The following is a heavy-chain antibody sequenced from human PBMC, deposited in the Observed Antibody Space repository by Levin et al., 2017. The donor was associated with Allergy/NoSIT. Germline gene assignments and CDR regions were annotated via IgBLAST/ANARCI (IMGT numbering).Heavy chain of an antibody. CDR2: IYYSGST. Sequence: ESLKISCTVSGGSISSSSYYWGWIRQPPGKGLEWIGSIYYSGSTYYNPSLKSRVTISVDTSKNQFSLKLSSVTAADTAVYYCASGANWNYGPHRDWGQGTLVTVSS. V-gene: IGHV4-39*01. D-gene: IGHD1-7*01. CDR1: GGSISSSSYY. J-gene: IGHJ4*02. CDR3: ASGANWNYGPHRD.